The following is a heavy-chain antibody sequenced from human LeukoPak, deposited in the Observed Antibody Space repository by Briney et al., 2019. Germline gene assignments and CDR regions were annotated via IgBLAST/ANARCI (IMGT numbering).Heavy chain of an antibody. CDR2: IRYDGSNK. J-gene: IGHJ4*02. CDR1: GFTFSSYG. Sequence: GGSLRLSCAASGFTFSSYGMHWVRQAPGKGLEWVAFIRYDGSNKYYADSVKGRFTISRDNSKNTLYLQMNSLRAEDTAVYYCAKAGSRGRITMVRGVVRYFDYWGQGTLVTVSS. V-gene: IGHV3-30*02. D-gene: IGHD3-10*01. CDR3: AKAGSRGRITMVRGVVRYFDY.